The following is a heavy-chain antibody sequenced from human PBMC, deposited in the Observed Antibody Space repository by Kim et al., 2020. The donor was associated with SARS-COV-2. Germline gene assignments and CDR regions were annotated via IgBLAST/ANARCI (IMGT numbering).Heavy chain of an antibody. CDR3: ANLRITIFGVVDYYGMDV. D-gene: IGHD3-3*01. CDR2: ISGSGGST. CDR1: GFTFSSYA. J-gene: IGHJ6*02. Sequence: GGSLRLSCAASGFTFSSYAMSWVRQAPGKGLEWVSAISGSGGSTYYADSVKGRFTISRDNSKNTLYLQMNSLRAEDTAVYYCANLRITIFGVVDYYGMDVWGQGTTVTVSS. V-gene: IGHV3-23*01.